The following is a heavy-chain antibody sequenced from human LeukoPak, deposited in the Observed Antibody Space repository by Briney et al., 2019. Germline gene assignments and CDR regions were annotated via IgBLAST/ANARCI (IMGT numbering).Heavy chain of an antibody. J-gene: IGHJ6*03. D-gene: IGHD6-19*01. CDR2: ISSSGSTI. CDR1: GFTFSDYY. Sequence: PGGSMRLSCAASGFTFSDYYMSWIRQAPGKGLEWVSYISSSGSTIYYADSVKGRFTISRDKAKNSLYLQMNSLRDEDTAVYYCARDRSSGWYDYYMDVWGKGTTVTVSS. V-gene: IGHV3-11*04. CDR3: ARDRSSGWYDYYMDV.